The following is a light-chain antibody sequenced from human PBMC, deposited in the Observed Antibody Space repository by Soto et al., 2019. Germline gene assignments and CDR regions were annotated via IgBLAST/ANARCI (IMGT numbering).Light chain of an antibody. CDR3: QQRLNWPLT. CDR2: DAS. V-gene: IGKV3-11*01. CDR1: QSVSNF. J-gene: IGKJ4*01. Sequence: EIVLTQSPATLSLSPGERATLSCRASQSVSNFFVWYQQKRGQAPRLLIYDASKRATGIPARFSGSGSGTDFTLTISSLEPEDFAVYYSQQRLNWPLTFGGGTTVEIK.